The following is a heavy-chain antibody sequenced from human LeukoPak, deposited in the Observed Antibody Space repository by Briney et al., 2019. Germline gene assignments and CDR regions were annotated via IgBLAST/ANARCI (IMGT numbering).Heavy chain of an antibody. CDR3: LSEYGSFEY. CDR2: ISYSVYT. D-gene: IGHD2-8*01. J-gene: IGHJ4*02. V-gene: IGHV4-59*01. CDR1: GGSISTYY. Sequence: PSETLSFTCTVSGGSISTYYWSSIRQPPGKGLEWVGDISYSVYTDYNPSLNSPVTISVDTSNNQCSLKLMCVTASDTAGYYCLSEYGSFEYWGQGILVTVSS.